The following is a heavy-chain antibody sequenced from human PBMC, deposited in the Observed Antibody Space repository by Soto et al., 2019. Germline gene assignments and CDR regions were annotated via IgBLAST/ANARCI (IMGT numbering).Heavy chain of an antibody. J-gene: IGHJ4*02. CDR2: IYYSGST. CDR3: ASTYDILTGYNPPPVY. Sequence: KASETLSLTCTVSGGSISSSSYYWGWIRQPPGKGLEWIGSIYYSGSTYYNPSLKSRVTISVDTSKNQLSLKLSSVTAADTAVYYCASTYDILTGYNPPPVYWGQGTLVTVSS. CDR1: GGSISSSSYY. V-gene: IGHV4-39*01. D-gene: IGHD3-9*01.